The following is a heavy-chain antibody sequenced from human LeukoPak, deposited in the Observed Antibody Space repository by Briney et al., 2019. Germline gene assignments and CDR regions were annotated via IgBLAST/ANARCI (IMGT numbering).Heavy chain of an antibody. CDR1: GFTFSDYS. CDR3: ARNGKEVRGLIPRPDAFDI. Sequence: GGSLRLSCAASGFTFSDYSMGWVRQAPGKGLEWISYISSTSTTIYYAGSVKGRFSTSRDNAKNSLYLQMNSLRAEDTAVYYCARNGKEVRGLIPRPDAFDIWGQGAMVTVSS. J-gene: IGHJ3*02. V-gene: IGHV3-48*04. D-gene: IGHD3-10*01. CDR2: ISSTSTTI.